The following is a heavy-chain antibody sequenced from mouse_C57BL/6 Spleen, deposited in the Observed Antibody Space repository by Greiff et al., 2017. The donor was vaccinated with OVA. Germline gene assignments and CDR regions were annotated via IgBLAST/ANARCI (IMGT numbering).Heavy chain of an antibody. CDR2: IWSGGST. CDR1: GFSLTSYG. J-gene: IGHJ4*01. V-gene: IGHV2-2*01. D-gene: IGHD2-10*02. Sequence: VKLVESGPGLVQPSQSLSITCTVSGFSLTSYGVHWVRQSPGKGLEWLGVIWSGGSTDYNAAFISRLSISKDNSKSQVFFKMNSLQADDTAIYYCARRAGYGNYAFYAMDYWGQGTSVTVSS. CDR3: ARRAGYGNYAFYAMDY.